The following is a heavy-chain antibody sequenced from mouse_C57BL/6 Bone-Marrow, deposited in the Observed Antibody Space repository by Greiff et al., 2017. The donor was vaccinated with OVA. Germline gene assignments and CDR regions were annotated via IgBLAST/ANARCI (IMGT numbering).Heavy chain of an antibody. CDR3: ARDALTVDWYFDV. D-gene: IGHD1-1*01. Sequence: EVKLMESEGGLVQPGSSMKLSCTASGFTFSDYYMAWVRQVPEKGLEWVANINYDGSSTYYLDSLKSRFIISRDNAKNILYLQMSSLKSEDTATYYCARDALTVDWYFDVWGTGTTVTVSS. J-gene: IGHJ1*03. CDR2: INYDGSST. CDR1: GFTFSDYY. V-gene: IGHV5-16*01.